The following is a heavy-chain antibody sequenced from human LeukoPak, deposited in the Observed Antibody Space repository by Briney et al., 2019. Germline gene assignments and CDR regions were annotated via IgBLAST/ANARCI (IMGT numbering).Heavy chain of an antibody. CDR1: GFTFSSYD. J-gene: IGHJ2*01. CDR3: ARGEDHEVTYYDYVWGSYRSYWYFDL. V-gene: IGHV3-23*01. D-gene: IGHD3-16*02. CDR2: FSGSGGST. Sequence: PGGSLRLSRAASGFTFSSYDMTWVRQAPGKGLEWVSTFSGSGGSTYYADSAKGRFTISRDNSKNTVYLQMNSLRDEDTAVYYCARGEDHEVTYYDYVWGSYRSYWYFDLWGRGTLVTVSS.